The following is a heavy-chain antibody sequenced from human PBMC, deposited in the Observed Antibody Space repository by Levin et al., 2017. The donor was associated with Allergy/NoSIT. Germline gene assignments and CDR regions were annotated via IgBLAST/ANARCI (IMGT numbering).Heavy chain of an antibody. CDR2: IYYSGST. D-gene: IGHD1-26*01. Sequence: GSLRLSCTVSGGSISSSSYYWGWIRQPPGKGLEWIGSIYYSGSTYYNPSLKSRVTISVDTSKNQFSLKLSSVTAADTAVYYCARVPSGSTRRYYGMDVWGQGTTVTVSS. J-gene: IGHJ6*02. V-gene: IGHV4-39*01. CDR1: GGSISSSSYY. CDR3: ARVPSGSTRRYYGMDV.